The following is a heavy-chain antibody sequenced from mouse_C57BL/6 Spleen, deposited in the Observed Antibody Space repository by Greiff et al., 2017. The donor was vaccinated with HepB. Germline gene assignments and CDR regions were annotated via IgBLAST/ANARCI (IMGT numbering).Heavy chain of an antibody. CDR1: GFTFSSYA. J-gene: IGHJ1*03. D-gene: IGHD1-1*01. CDR3: TREGNYPDFDV. Sequence: EVKLVESGEGLVKPGGSLKLSCAASGFTFSSYAISWVRQTPEKRLEWVAYISSGGDYIYYADTVKGRFTISRDNARNTLYLQMSSLKSEDTAMYYCTREGNYPDFDVWGTGTTVTVSS. CDR2: ISSGGDYI. V-gene: IGHV5-9-1*02.